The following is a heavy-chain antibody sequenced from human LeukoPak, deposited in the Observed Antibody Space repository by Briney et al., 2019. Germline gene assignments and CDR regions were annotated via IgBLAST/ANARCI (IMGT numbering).Heavy chain of an antibody. V-gene: IGHV4-34*01. CDR2: INHSGST. CDR3: ARSRTLDYGDYVEYFDY. D-gene: IGHD4-17*01. Sequence: MASETLSLTCAVYGGSFSGYYWSWIRQPPGKGLEWIGEINHSGSTNYNPSLKSRVTISVDTSKNQFSLKLSSVTAADTAVYYCARSRTLDYGDYVEYFDYWGQGTLVTVSS. J-gene: IGHJ4*02. CDR1: GGSFSGYY.